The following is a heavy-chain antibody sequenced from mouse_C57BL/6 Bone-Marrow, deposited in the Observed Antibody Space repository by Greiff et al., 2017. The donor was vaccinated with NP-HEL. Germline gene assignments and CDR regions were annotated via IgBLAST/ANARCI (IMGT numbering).Heavy chain of an antibody. CDR1: GYSFTGYY. CDR2: INPSTGGT. D-gene: IGHD1-1*01. CDR3: ARPSYGSSRYFDV. Sequence: EVQLVESGPELVKPGASVKISCKASGYSFTGYYMNWVKQSPEKSLEWIGEINPSTGGTTYNQKFKAKATLTVDKSSSTAYMQLKSLTSEDSAVYYCARPSYGSSRYFDVWGTGTTVTVSS. V-gene: IGHV1-42*01. J-gene: IGHJ1*03.